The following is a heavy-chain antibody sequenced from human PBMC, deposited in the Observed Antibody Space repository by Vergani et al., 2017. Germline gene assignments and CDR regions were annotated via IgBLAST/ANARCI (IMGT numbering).Heavy chain of an antibody. D-gene: IGHD2-2*01. Sequence: QVQLVESGGGLVKPGGSLRLSCAASGFTFSDYYMSWIRQAPGKGLEWVSYISSSSSYTNYADSVKGRFTISKDNAKNSPYLQMNSLRAEDTAVYYCTTDLSPRSTSPWWGQGTLVTVSS. CDR2: ISSSSSYT. V-gene: IGHV3-11*05. J-gene: IGHJ1*01. CDR1: GFTFSDYY. CDR3: TTDLSPRSTSPW.